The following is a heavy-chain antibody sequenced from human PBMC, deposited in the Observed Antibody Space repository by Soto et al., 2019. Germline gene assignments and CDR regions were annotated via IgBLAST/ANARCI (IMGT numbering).Heavy chain of an antibody. CDR3: AVNTRYSSGQYFGPTPIFEH. D-gene: IGHD6-19*01. Sequence: EVQLLESGGGLVQPGGSLRLSCVASGFTFSIFPMSWVRQAPGEGLEWVSSLSDDGSNTYHAESVKGRFTISRDSSNNTLYLQMNSLRAEDTAVYSCAVNTRYSSGQYFGPTPIFEHWGPGTQVTVSS. CDR2: LSDDGSNT. CDR1: GFTFSIFP. J-gene: IGHJ4*02. V-gene: IGHV3-23*01.